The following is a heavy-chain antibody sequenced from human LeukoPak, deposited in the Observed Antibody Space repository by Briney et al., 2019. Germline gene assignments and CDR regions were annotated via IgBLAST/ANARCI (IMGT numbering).Heavy chain of an antibody. J-gene: IGHJ4*02. CDR1: GFTFSRYA. D-gene: IGHD2-15*01. V-gene: IGHV3-64D*06. Sequence: GGSLRLSCSASGFTFSRYAMHWVRQAPGKGLEYVSAISNNGGSTYYADSVKGRFTISRDNSKNTLYLQMSSLRAEDTAVYYCARHTNCSGGSCYSGFDYWGQGTLVTVSS. CDR2: ISNNGGST. CDR3: ARHTNCSGGSCYSGFDY.